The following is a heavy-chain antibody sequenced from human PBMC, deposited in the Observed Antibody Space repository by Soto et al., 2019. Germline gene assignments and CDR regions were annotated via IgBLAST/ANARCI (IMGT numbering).Heavy chain of an antibody. J-gene: IGHJ6*02. CDR3: AREYTAWPLAYGLDV. Sequence: VGSLRLSCVGSGFTFSTYSINWVRQAPGKGLEWVSSISSRSDIYYADSVRGRYTISRDNAKNSVSLQMNSLRAEDTAVYYCAREYTAWPLAYGLDVWGQGTTVTVSS. CDR1: GFTFSTYS. CDR2: ISSRSDI. D-gene: IGHD2-2*02. V-gene: IGHV3-21*01.